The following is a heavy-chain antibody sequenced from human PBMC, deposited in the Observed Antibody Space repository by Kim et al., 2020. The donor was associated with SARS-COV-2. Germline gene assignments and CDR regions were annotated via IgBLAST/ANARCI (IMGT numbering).Heavy chain of an antibody. CDR3: AKLTGTTFFYYYDMDV. J-gene: IGHJ6*02. V-gene: IGHV3-30*02. D-gene: IGHD1-7*01. Sequence: SVKGRFTISRDNSKNTLYLQMNSLRAEDTAVYYCAKLTGTTFFYYYDMDVWGQGTTVTVSS.